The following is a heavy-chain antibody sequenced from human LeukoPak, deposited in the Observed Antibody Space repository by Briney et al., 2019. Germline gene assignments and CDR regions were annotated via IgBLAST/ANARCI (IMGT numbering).Heavy chain of an antibody. V-gene: IGHV4-59*08. CDR1: GGSISSYY. CDR3: AGHHPRNTVDF. J-gene: IGHJ4*02. D-gene: IGHD2/OR15-2a*01. Sequence: SETLSLTCTVSGGSISSYYWSWIRQPPGKGLEWIAYISDIGSINYNPSLKSRVTKSLDTSKNQFSLKLSSVTAADTAVYYCAGHHPRNTVDFWGQGTLVTVSS. CDR2: ISDIGSI.